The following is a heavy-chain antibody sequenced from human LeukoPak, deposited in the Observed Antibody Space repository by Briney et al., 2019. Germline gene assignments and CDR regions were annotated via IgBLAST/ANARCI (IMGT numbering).Heavy chain of an antibody. J-gene: IGHJ4*02. CDR3: AIRKSGNAIDY. Sequence: GSLRPSCAASGFTVSSNYMSWVRQAPGKGLEWVSVIYSGGSTYYADSVKGRFSISRDKSKNTLYLQMNSLRAEDTAVYYCAIRKSGNAIDYWGQGTLVTVSS. V-gene: IGHV3-66*01. D-gene: IGHD5-12*01. CDR1: GFTVSSNY. CDR2: IYSGGST.